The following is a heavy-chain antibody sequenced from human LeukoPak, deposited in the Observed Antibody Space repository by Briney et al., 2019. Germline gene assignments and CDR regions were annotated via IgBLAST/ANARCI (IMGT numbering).Heavy chain of an antibody. J-gene: IGHJ4*02. V-gene: IGHV3-9*01. CDR2: ISWNSGSI. Sequence: GGSLRLSCAASGSTFGDYAMHWVRQAPGKGLEWVSGISWNSGSIGYADSVKGRFTISRDNAKNSLYLQMNSLRAEDTALYYCAKDFLYYDSSGSFDYWGQGTLVTVSS. CDR1: GSTFGDYA. D-gene: IGHD3-22*01. CDR3: AKDFLYYDSSGSFDY.